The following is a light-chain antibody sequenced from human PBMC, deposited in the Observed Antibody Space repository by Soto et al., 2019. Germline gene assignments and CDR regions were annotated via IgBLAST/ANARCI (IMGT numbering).Light chain of an antibody. V-gene: IGKV1-5*01. CDR3: QQYISYPYT. CDR1: QTTNTW. CDR2: DAS. J-gene: IGKJ2*01. Sequence: GDRVTITCRASQTTNTWLAWYQQKPGTAPKLLIYDASSLEGGVPSRFSASGSGTEFTPTISSLQPDDLATYYCQQYISYPYTFGQGTEVEIK.